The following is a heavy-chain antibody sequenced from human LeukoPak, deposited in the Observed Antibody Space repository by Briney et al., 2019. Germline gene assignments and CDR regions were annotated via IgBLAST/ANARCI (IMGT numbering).Heavy chain of an antibody. V-gene: IGHV3-21*01. D-gene: IGHD2-15*01. CDR1: GFTFSSYS. CDR3: ARAGRQGGWFDP. CDR2: ISSSSSYI. Sequence: GGSLRLSCAASGFTFSSYSMNWVRQAPGKGLEWVSSISSSSSYIYYADSVKGRFTISRDNAKNSLYLQMNSLRAEDTAVYYCARAGRQGGWFDPWGQGTLVTVSS. J-gene: IGHJ5*02.